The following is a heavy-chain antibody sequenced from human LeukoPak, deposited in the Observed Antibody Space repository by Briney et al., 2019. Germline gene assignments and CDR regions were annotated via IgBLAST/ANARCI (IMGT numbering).Heavy chain of an antibody. Sequence: SETLSLTCAVYGGSFSGYYWSWIRQPPGKGLEWIGEINHSGSTNYNPSLKSRVTISVDTSKNQFSLKLSSVTAADTAVYYCAGSGSYSHYYYYYMDVWGKGTTVTISS. D-gene: IGHD3-10*01. J-gene: IGHJ6*03. CDR3: AGSGSYSHYYYYYMDV. V-gene: IGHV4-34*01. CDR2: INHSGST. CDR1: GGSFSGYY.